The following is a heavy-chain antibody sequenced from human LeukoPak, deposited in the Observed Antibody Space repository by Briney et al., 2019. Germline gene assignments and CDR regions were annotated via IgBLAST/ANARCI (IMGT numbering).Heavy chain of an antibody. CDR1: GYTFTGYY. CDR2: INPNSGGT. D-gene: IGHD3-10*01. Sequence: ASVKVSCKASGYTFTGYYMHWVRQAPGQGLEWMGWINPNSGGTNYVQKFQGRVTMTRDTSISTAYMELRSLRSDDTAVYYCARVHRYYDAGGYWGQGTLVTVSS. J-gene: IGHJ4*02. CDR3: ARVHRYYDAGGY. V-gene: IGHV1-2*02.